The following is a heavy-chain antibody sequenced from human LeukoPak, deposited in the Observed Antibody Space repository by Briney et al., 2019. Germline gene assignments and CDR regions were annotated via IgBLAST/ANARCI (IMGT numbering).Heavy chain of an antibody. Sequence: SETLSLTCAVSGVSLDDYYWAWVRQTPGKGLEWIGEINHSGYTNDSPSLKSRVTLSIDTSRKQFSLNLRSVTVADAGIYYCTRMTTGHDYWGQGTLVTVSS. CDR2: INHSGYT. CDR1: GVSLDDYY. D-gene: IGHD4-17*01. CDR3: TRMTTGHDY. J-gene: IGHJ4*02. V-gene: IGHV4-34*01.